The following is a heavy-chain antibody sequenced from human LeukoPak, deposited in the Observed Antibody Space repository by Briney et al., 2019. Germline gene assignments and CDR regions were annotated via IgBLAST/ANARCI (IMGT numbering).Heavy chain of an antibody. D-gene: IGHD6-6*01. V-gene: IGHV4-4*09. CDR2: ICTSGGT. CDR3: ARLTRLSTSPDRYYLDY. CDR1: GDSISSYY. J-gene: IGHJ4*02. Sequence: SQTLSLTCTVSGDSISSYYWSWIRQPPGKGLEWIGYICTSGGTNYIPSLKGRVTISIDTSKNQFSLKLSSVTAADSAVYYCARLTRLSTSPDRYYLDYWGQGTLVTVSS.